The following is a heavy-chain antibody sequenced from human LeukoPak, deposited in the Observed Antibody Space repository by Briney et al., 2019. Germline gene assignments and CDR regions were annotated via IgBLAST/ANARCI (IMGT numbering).Heavy chain of an antibody. D-gene: IGHD2-2*02. CDR2: MNPNSGYT. CDR3: ARGGPGYCSSTSCYTREFDY. Sequence: ASVKVSCKASGYTFTSYDINWVRQATGQGLEWMGWMNPNSGYTGYAQKFQGRVTITRNTSISTAYMELSSLRSEDTAVYYCARGGPGYCSSTSCYTREFDYWGQGTLVTVSS. V-gene: IGHV1-8*03. J-gene: IGHJ4*02. CDR1: GYTFTSYD.